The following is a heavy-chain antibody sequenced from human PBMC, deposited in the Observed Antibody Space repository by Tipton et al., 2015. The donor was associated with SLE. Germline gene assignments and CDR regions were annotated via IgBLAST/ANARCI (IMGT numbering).Heavy chain of an antibody. V-gene: IGHV4-31*03. CDR2: TYYSGSP. Sequence: TLSLTCNVSGGSIRSGGYYWSWIRQHPGKGLEWLGYTYYSGSPYYNPSLKSRVTISLDMSKNQFSLRLSSVTAADTAVYYCPIYYHDSTGLHWFDPWGQGTLVTVAS. J-gene: IGHJ5*02. CDR1: GGSIRSGGYY. D-gene: IGHD3-22*01. CDR3: PIYYHDSTGLHWFDP.